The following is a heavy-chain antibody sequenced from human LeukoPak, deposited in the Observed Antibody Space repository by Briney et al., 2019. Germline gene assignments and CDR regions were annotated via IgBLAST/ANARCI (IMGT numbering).Heavy chain of an antibody. Sequence: GGSLRLSCAASGFTFSSYGMHWVRQAPGKGLEWVAVISYDGSNKYYADSVKGRFTISRDNSKNTLYLQMNSLRAEDTAVYYCAKDRYSSSWYPTYYFDYWGQGTLVTVSS. D-gene: IGHD6-13*01. CDR3: AKDRYSSSWYPTYYFDY. V-gene: IGHV3-30*18. J-gene: IGHJ4*02. CDR2: ISYDGSNK. CDR1: GFTFSSYG.